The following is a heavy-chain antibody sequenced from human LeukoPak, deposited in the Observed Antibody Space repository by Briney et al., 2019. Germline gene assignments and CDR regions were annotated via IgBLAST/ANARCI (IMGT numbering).Heavy chain of an antibody. CDR1: GGSLSSGDYY. J-gene: IGHJ4*02. Sequence: PSETLSLTCTVSGGSLSSGDYYWSWIRQPPGKGLEWIGYIYYSGSTYYNPSLKSRVTISVDTSKNQFSLKLSSVTAADTAVYYCASYYDPYYFDYWGQGTLVTVSS. CDR2: IYYSGST. CDR3: ASYYDPYYFDY. V-gene: IGHV4-30-4*01. D-gene: IGHD3-22*01.